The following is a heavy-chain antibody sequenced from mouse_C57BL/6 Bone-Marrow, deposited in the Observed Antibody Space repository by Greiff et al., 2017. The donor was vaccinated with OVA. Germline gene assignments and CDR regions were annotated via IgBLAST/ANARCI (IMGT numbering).Heavy chain of an antibody. Sequence: VQLQQPGAELVKPGASVKMSCKASGYTFTSYWITWVKQRPGQGLEWIGEIYPGSGSTNYNQKFKSKATLTVDTSSSTAYMQLSSLTSEDSAVYYCARCTMVTYWYFDVWGTGTTVTVSS. CDR1: GYTFTSYW. J-gene: IGHJ1*03. D-gene: IGHD2-2*01. CDR2: IYPGSGST. V-gene: IGHV1-55*01. CDR3: ARCTMVTYWYFDV.